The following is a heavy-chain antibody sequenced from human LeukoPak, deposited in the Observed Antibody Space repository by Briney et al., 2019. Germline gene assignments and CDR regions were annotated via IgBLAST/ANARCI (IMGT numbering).Heavy chain of an antibody. Sequence: GGSLRLSCAASGFTFSNYGMHLVRQAPGKGLEWVAVIWYDGSNKYYADSVKGRFTISRDNSKNTLYLQMNSLRAEDTAVYYCAKVGHGDYYLDYWGRGTLVTVSS. CDR1: GFTFSNYG. D-gene: IGHD4-17*01. V-gene: IGHV3-33*06. J-gene: IGHJ4*02. CDR3: AKVGHGDYYLDY. CDR2: IWYDGSNK.